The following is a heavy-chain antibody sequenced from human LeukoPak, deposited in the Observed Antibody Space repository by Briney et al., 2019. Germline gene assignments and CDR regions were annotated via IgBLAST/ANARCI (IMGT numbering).Heavy chain of an antibody. J-gene: IGHJ4*02. CDR1: GFTFSSYW. V-gene: IGHV3-7*01. Sequence: AGGSLRLSCAASGFTFSSYWMSWVRQAPGKGLEWVANIKQDGSEKYYVDSVKGRFTISRDNAKNSLYLQMNSLRAEDTAVYYCARDGYYGSGSYELQDYWGQGTLVTVSS. CDR2: IKQDGSEK. CDR3: ARDGYYGSGSYELQDY. D-gene: IGHD3-10*01.